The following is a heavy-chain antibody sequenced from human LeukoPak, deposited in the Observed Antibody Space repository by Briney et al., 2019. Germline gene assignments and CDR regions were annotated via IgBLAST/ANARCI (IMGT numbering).Heavy chain of an antibody. CDR1: GFTFSSYG. CDR3: AKGYYGMDV. V-gene: IGHV3-30*18. J-gene: IGHJ6*02. CDR2: ISYDGSNK. Sequence: GGSLRLSSAASGFTFSSYGMHWVRQAPGKGLEWVAVISYDGSNKYYVDSVKGRFTISRDNSKNTLYLQMNSLRAEDTAVYYCAKGYYGMDVWGQGTTVTVSS.